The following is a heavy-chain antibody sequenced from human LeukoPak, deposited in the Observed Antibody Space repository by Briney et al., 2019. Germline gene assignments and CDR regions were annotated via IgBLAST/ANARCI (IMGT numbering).Heavy chain of an antibody. J-gene: IGHJ2*01. CDR3: AREANSPTARYWYFDL. CDR2: VYYSGST. CDR1: GYTFTSYG. V-gene: IGHV4-59*01. Sequence: SCKASGYTFTSYGISWVRQAPGQGLEWIGYVYYSGSTNYNPALKSRVTISLDTSENQFSLKLSSVTAADTAVYYCAREANSPTARYWYFDLWGRGTQVTVSS. D-gene: IGHD2-21*01.